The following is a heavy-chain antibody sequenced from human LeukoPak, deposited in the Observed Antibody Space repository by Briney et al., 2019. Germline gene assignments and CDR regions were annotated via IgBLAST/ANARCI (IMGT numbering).Heavy chain of an antibody. CDR3: ARFGLVVAFDI. CDR2: EYPDGSDT. CDR1: EDSSTSYW. J-gene: IGHJ3*02. D-gene: IGHD2-15*01. Sequence: SLKISSKASEDSSTSYWNCWGSHLPPKGVEWMGIEYPDGSDTSYNPSLQGQVTISADTSISTSYLQRSSLNAADTAMYYCARFGLVVAFDIWGQGTMVTVSS. V-gene: IGHV5-51*01.